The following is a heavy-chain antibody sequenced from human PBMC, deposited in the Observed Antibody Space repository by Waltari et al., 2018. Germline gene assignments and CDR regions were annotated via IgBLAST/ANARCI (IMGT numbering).Heavy chain of an antibody. J-gene: IGHJ4*02. V-gene: IGHV4-34*01. Sequence: QVQLQQWGAGLLKPSATLSLTCAVYGGSLSNYYWSWIRQPPGKGLEWNGEVNHSGSTKYNPSLKRRVTISGATSKNQFALRMTSVTAADTAIYYCARSPFWTIASRPADYWGQGTLVTVSS. CDR1: GGSLSNYY. CDR2: VNHSGST. CDR3: ARSPFWTIASRPADY. D-gene: IGHD6-6*01.